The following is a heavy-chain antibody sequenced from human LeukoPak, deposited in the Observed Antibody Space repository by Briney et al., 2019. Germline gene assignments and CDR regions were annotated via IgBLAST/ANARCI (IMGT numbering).Heavy chain of an antibody. V-gene: IGHV3-7*01. Sequence: GGSLRLSCAASGFAFHKYWMVWVRQAPGKGLEWVASIGKDGSEKSYVDSVKGRFTISRDNARNSLYLQMSSLRVEDTAVYYCTRDIVSLQLEYWGQGALVTVSS. CDR3: TRDIVSLQLEY. CDR1: GFAFHKYW. CDR2: IGKDGSEK. D-gene: IGHD2-15*01. J-gene: IGHJ4*02.